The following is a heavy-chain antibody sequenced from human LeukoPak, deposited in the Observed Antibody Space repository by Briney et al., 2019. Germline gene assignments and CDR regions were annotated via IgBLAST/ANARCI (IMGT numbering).Heavy chain of an antibody. D-gene: IGHD4-11*01. CDR3: ASAHDSNPLGYYGMDV. CDR2: IYYSGST. J-gene: IGHJ6*01. V-gene: IGHV4-59*01. Sequence: SETRSLTCNVSGGSISSYNGSWIRQPPRKGMEWIGYIYYSGSTNYNPSLKSRVTISVDTSKNQFSLKLSSVTAADTAVYYCASAHDSNPLGYYGMDVWGQGTTVTVSS. CDR1: GGSISSYN.